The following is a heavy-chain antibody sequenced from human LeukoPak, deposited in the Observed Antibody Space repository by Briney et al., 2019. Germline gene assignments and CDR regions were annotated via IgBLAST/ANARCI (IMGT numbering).Heavy chain of an antibody. CDR1: GFSLSTSGVG. V-gene: IGHV2-5*01. Sequence: KESGPTLEKPTQTLTLTCTFSGFSLSTSGVGVGWIRQPPGKALEWLALIYWNDDKRYSPSLKSRLTITKDTSKNQVVLTMTNMDPVDTATYYCAHTYYDFWSGYYIAAFDIWGQGTMVTVSS. CDR2: IYWNDDK. D-gene: IGHD3-3*01. CDR3: AHTYYDFWSGYYIAAFDI. J-gene: IGHJ3*02.